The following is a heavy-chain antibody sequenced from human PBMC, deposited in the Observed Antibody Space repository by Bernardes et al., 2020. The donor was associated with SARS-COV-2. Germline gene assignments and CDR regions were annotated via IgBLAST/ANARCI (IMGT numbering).Heavy chain of an antibody. Sequence: SETLSLTCTVSGGSISSYYWSWIRQPPGKGLEWIGYIYYSGSTNYNPSLKSRVTISVDTSKNQFSLKLSSVTAADTAVYYCARVGVGYDFWSGLNTNYYYGMDVWGQGTTVTVSS. D-gene: IGHD3-3*01. CDR3: ARVGVGYDFWSGLNTNYYYGMDV. CDR2: IYYSGST. V-gene: IGHV4-59*01. J-gene: IGHJ6*02. CDR1: GGSISSYY.